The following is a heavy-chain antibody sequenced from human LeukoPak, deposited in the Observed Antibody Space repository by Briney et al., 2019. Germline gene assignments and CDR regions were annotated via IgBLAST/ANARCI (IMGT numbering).Heavy chain of an antibody. CDR3: ARGATISETGYFDF. J-gene: IGHJ4*03. D-gene: IGHD5-24*01. CDR2: IDHRGDT. Sequence: SETLSLTCAVYGGSFSRYYWSWIRQSPGKGLEWIAEIDHRGDTNYNPSVKTRVTISVDTSKNQFSLKVRSLSAADPAVYYCARGATISETGYFDFWGQGTLVTVSS. V-gene: IGHV4-34*01. CDR1: GGSFSRYY.